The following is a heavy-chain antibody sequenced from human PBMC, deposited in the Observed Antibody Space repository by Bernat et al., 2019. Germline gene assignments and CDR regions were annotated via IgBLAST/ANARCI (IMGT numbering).Heavy chain of an antibody. Sequence: QLQLQESGPGLVKPSETLSLTCTVSGGSISSSSYYWGWIRQPPGKGLEWIGSIYYSGSTYYNPSLKSRVTISVDTSKNQFSLKLSSVTAADTAVYYCARHLYSSGWYPNWFDPWGQGTLVTVSS. J-gene: IGHJ5*02. CDR3: ARHLYSSGWYPNWFDP. CDR2: IYYSGST. V-gene: IGHV4-39*01. CDR1: GGSISSSSYY. D-gene: IGHD6-19*01.